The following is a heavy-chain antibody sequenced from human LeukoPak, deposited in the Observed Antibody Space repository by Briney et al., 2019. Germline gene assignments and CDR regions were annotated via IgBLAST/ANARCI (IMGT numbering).Heavy chain of an antibody. V-gene: IGHV1-2*02. J-gene: IGHJ5*02. Sequence: ASVKVSFKASRHTFTGYYIHWLRQAPGQGGEWMGWINPNSGGTNYAQKFQGRVTITWDTSISTAYMELSRLRSDDTAVYYCARSGDYGFNYFDPWGQGTLVTVSS. CDR2: INPNSGGT. D-gene: IGHD4-17*01. CDR1: RHTFTGYY. CDR3: ARSGDYGFNYFDP.